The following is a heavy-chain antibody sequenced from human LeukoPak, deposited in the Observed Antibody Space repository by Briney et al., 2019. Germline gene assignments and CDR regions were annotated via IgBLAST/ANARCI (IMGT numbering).Heavy chain of an antibody. CDR2: VYYSGST. Sequence: PSGTLSLTCTVSGGSISSSGYYWGWIRQPPGKGLEWIGNVYYSGSTYYNPSLKSRVTISVDTSKNQFSLKLSSVTAADTAVYYCARHDYGAKWFDPWGQGTLVTVSS. CDR3: ARHDYGAKWFDP. D-gene: IGHD4-17*01. V-gene: IGHV4-39*01. J-gene: IGHJ5*02. CDR1: GGSISSSGYY.